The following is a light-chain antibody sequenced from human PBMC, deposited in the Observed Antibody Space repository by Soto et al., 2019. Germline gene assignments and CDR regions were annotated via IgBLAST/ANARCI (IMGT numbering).Light chain of an antibody. CDR1: KSVLYSSNNKNY. Sequence: IVMTQSPDSLAVSLGERATINCKSSKSVLYSSNNKNYLAWYQQRPGQPPKLLIYWASTRESGVPDRFSGSGSGTDFTLTITSLQAEDVAVYYCQQYESTPPTFGQGTKLEIK. V-gene: IGKV4-1*01. CDR2: WAS. CDR3: QQYESTPPT. J-gene: IGKJ2*01.